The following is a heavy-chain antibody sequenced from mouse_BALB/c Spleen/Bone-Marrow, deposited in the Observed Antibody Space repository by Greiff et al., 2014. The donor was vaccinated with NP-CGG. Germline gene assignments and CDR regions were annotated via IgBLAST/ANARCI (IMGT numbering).Heavy chain of an antibody. CDR2: IHPNSGNT. J-gene: IGHJ1*01. V-gene: IGHV1S130*01. D-gene: IGHD2-14*01. CDR1: GFTFTSSW. CDR3: ARSYRFWYFDV. Sequence: QVQLQQSGSVLVRPGTSVNLSCKASGFTFTSSWMHWGKQRPGQGLEWIGDIHPNSGNTYYNEKFKGKATLTVDSSSSTAYVDLSSLTSEDSAVYFCARSYRFWYFDVWGAGTTVTVSS.